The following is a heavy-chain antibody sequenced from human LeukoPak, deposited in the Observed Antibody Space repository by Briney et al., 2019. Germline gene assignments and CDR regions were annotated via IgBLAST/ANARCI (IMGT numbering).Heavy chain of an antibody. CDR3: ARDNSVEDTAWWFDP. V-gene: IGHV1-46*01. D-gene: IGHD4-23*01. CDR2: INPSGGST. CDR1: GYTFTSYY. J-gene: IGHJ5*02. Sequence: ASVKVSCKASGYTFTSYYMHWVRQAPGQGLEWMGIINPSGGSTSYAQKFQGRVTMTRDMSTSTDYMELSSLRSEDTAVYYCARDNSVEDTAWWFDPWGQGILVTVSS.